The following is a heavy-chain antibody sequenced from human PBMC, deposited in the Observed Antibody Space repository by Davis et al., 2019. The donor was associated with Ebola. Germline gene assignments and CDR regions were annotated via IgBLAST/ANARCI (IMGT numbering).Heavy chain of an antibody. CDR3: TSSSPDY. D-gene: IGHD6-6*01. J-gene: IGHJ4*02. CDR1: GLTFSNAW. Sequence: PGGSLRLSCAASGLTFSNAWMNWVRQASGKGLEWVGRIRSKANSYATAYAASVKGRFTISRDDSKNTAYLQMDSLKTEGTAVYYCTSSSPDYWGQGTLVTVSS. CDR2: IRSKANSYAT. V-gene: IGHV3-73*01.